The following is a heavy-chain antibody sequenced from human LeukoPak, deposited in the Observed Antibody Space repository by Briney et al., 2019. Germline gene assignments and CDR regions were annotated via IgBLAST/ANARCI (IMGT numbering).Heavy chain of an antibody. CDR1: GFTFSSYA. CDR3: AKDGLPIAPVDY. D-gene: IGHD3/OR15-3a*01. Sequence: GGSLRLSCVASGFTFSSYAMTWVRQAPGKGLEWVSSINGNGGSTYYPASVRGRFTISRDNSENTLYLQMNSLRAEDTAVYYCAKDGLPIAPVDYWGQGTLVTVSS. CDR2: INGNGGST. V-gene: IGHV3-23*01. J-gene: IGHJ4*02.